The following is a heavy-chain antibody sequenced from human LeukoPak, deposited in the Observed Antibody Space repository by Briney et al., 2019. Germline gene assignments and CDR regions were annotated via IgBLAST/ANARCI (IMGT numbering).Heavy chain of an antibody. CDR1: GFTFSTYA. CDR2: ISGSGGST. D-gene: IGHD6-19*01. V-gene: IGHV3-23*01. J-gene: IGHJ3*02. CDR3: AKAGRSGWYPGWPFDI. Sequence: GGSLRLSCAASGFTFSTYAMSWVRQAPGKGLEWVSAISGSGGSTYYADSVKGRFTISRDNSKNTLYLQMNSLRAEDTAVYYCAKAGRSGWYPGWPFDIWGQGTMVTVSS.